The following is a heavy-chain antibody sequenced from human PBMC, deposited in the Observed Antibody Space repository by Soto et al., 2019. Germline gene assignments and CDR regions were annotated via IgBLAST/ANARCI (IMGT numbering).Heavy chain of an antibody. CDR1: GFTFNSYS. CDR2: ISSSSSYI. V-gene: IGHV3-21*01. Sequence: PGGSLRLSCVGSGFTFNSYSMNWVRQAPGKGLEWISSISSSSSYIYYADSVKGRFTISRDNAKNSLYLQMNSLRAEDTAVYYCARDTSNRQQWLVYYYYYGMDVWGQGTTVTVSS. J-gene: IGHJ6*02. D-gene: IGHD6-19*01. CDR3: ARDTSNRQQWLVYYYYYGMDV.